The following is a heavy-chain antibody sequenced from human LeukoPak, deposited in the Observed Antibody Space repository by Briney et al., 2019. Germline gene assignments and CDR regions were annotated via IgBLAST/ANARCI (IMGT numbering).Heavy chain of an antibody. CDR1: GFTFSSYA. Sequence: GGSLRLSCAASGFTFSSYAMSWVRQAPGKGLEWVSAISGSGGSTYYADSVRGRFTISRDNSKNTLYLQMNSLRAEDTAVYYCAKAYYYDSSGYYFDNWGQGTLVTVSS. CDR3: AKAYYYDSSGYYFDN. J-gene: IGHJ4*02. V-gene: IGHV3-23*01. CDR2: ISGSGGST. D-gene: IGHD3-22*01.